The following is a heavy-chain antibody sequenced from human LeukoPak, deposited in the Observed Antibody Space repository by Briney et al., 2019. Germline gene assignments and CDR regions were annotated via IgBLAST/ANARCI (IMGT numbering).Heavy chain of an antibody. CDR2: IYYSGST. CDR1: GGSFSGYY. D-gene: IGHD3-22*01. J-gene: IGHJ4*02. Sequence: SGTLSLTCAVYGGSFSGYYWSWIRQPPGKGLEWIGSIYYSGSTYYNPSLKSRVTISVDTSKNQFSLKLSSVTAADTAVYYCARRPDYYDSSGFNYYFDYWGQGTLVTVSS. V-gene: IGHV4-34*01. CDR3: ARRPDYYDSSGFNYYFDY.